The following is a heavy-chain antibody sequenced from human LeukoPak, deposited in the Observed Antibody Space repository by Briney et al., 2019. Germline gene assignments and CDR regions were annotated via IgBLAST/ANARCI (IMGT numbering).Heavy chain of an antibody. CDR1: GGSFSGYY. CDR2: IYYSGST. V-gene: IGHV4-59*01. CDR3: ARDRSSGYYYYMDV. Sequence: SETLSLTCAVYGGSFSGYYWSWIRQPPGKGLEWIGYIYYSGSTNYNPSLKSRVTISVDTSKNQFSLKLSSVTAADTAVYYCARDRSSGYYYYMDVWGKGTTVTISS. D-gene: IGHD3-16*02. J-gene: IGHJ6*03.